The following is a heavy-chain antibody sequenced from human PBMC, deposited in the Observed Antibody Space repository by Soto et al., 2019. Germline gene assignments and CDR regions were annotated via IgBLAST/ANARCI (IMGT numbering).Heavy chain of an antibody. J-gene: IGHJ6*02. D-gene: IGHD4-17*01. V-gene: IGHV4-59*01. CDR2: IYYSGST. CDR1: GGSISSYY. CDR3: ARVNHDYGDYSYYYGMDV. Sequence: SETLSLTCTVSGGSISSYYWSWIRQPPGKGLEWIGYIYYSGSTNYNPSLKSRVTISVDTSKNQFSLKLSSVTAADTAVYYCARVNHDYGDYSYYYGMDVWAQGTTVTVSS.